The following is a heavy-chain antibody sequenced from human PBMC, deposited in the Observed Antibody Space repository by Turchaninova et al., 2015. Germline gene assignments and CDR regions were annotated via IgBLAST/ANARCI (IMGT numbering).Heavy chain of an antibody. D-gene: IGHD2-15*01. CDR3: TLGGYCSGGSCDENWFDP. J-gene: IGHJ5*02. CDR1: GFSFSGSS. Sequence: VQLVESGGGLVQLGGSLILSCSSSGFSFSGSSLHWVRPASGKGLEWIGRNRTKPNNYATVDGESVKGRFTISRDDSKNTAYLQMNSLKTEDTAVYYCTLGGYCSGGSCDENWFDPWGQGILVTVSS. V-gene: IGHV3-73*01. CDR2: NRTKPNNYAT.